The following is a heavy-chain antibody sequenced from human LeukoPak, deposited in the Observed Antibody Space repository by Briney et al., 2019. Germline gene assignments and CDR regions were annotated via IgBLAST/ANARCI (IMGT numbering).Heavy chain of an antibody. CDR3: AKDTSGYTDAFDI. CDR1: GFTFSSYG. CDR2: IWYDGGNK. D-gene: IGHD3-16*02. J-gene: IGHJ3*02. Sequence: GGSLRLSCAASGFTFSSYGMHWVRQAPGKGLEWVATIWYDGGNKFYADAVKGRFTISRDNSKNTLYLQMSSLRVEDTAVYYCAKDTSGYTDAFDIWGQGTMVTVSS. V-gene: IGHV3-33*06.